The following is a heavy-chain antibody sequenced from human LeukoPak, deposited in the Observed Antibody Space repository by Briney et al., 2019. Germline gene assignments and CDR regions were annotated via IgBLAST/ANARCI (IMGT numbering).Heavy chain of an antibody. V-gene: IGHV4-34*01. CDR3: ARVPGAFGGNSGYFQH. CDR2: INHSGST. D-gene: IGHD4-23*01. CDR1: GGSFSGYY. J-gene: IGHJ1*01. Sequence: PSETLSLTCAVYGGSFSGYYWSWIRQPPGKGLEWIGEINHSGSTNYNPSLKSRVTISVDTSKNQFSLKLSSVTAADTAVYYCARVPGAFGGNSGYFQHWGQGTLVTVSS.